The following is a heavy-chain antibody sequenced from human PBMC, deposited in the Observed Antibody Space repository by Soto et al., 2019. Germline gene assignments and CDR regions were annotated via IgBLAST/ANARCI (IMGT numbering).Heavy chain of an antibody. CDR1: GDSISSYY. CDR2: IYNSGST. Sequence: QVQLQESGPGLVKPSETLSLTCTVSGDSISSYYWSWIRQSPGKGLEWIGYIYNSGSTNYNPSLKSRVTISVDTSKNQFSLRLSSVTAADTAVYYCARGGVTGDSDYWGQGTLVTVSS. CDR3: ARGGVTGDSDY. J-gene: IGHJ4*02. V-gene: IGHV4-59*01. D-gene: IGHD3-10*01.